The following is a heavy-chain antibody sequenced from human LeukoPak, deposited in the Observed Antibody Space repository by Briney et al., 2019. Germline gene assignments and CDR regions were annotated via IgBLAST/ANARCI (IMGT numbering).Heavy chain of an antibody. Sequence: GGSLRLSCAASGFTFSSYSMNWVRQAPGKGLEWVSSISSSSSYIYYADSVKGRFTISRDNAKNSLYLQMNSLRAEDTAVYYCARLEDDYGDYAYFDYWGQGTLVTVSS. CDR3: ARLEDDYGDYAYFDY. CDR1: GFTFSSYS. J-gene: IGHJ4*02. CDR2: ISSSSSYI. V-gene: IGHV3-21*01. D-gene: IGHD4-17*01.